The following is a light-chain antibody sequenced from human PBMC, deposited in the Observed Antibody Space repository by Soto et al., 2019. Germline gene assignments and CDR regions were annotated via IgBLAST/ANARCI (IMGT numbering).Light chain of an antibody. CDR2: GAS. CDR1: ESLSTY. J-gene: IGKJ2*01. V-gene: IGKV3-15*01. Sequence: EIVMTQSPATLSVSPGERVTLSCRASESLSTYLAWYQQKPGQAPRLLLYGASTKATGIPARFSCSGSATDFTLTISVLQSEDFAVYYCQSYNDWPFTFGQGTKLEI. CDR3: QSYNDWPFT.